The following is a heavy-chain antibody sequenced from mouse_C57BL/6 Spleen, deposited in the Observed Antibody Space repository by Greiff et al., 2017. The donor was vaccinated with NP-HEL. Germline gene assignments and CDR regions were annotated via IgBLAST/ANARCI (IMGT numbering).Heavy chain of an antibody. J-gene: IGHJ1*03. CDR2: IDPETGGT. Sequence: QVQLQQSGAELVRPGASVTLSCKASGYTFTDYEMHWVKQTPVHGLEWIGAIDPETGGTAYNQKFKGKAILTADKSSSTAYMELRSLTSEDSAVYYCTRRDYGSYWYFDVWGTGTTVTVSS. D-gene: IGHD1-1*01. CDR3: TRRDYGSYWYFDV. CDR1: GYTFTDYE. V-gene: IGHV1-15*01.